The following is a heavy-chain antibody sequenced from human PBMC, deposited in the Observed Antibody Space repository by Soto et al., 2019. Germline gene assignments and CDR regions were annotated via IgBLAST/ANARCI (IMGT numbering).Heavy chain of an antibody. Sequence: SGPTLVNPTQTLTLTCTFSGFSLSTSGVGVGWIRQPPGKALEWLALIYWNDDKRYSPSLKSRLTITKDTSKNQVVLTMTNMDPVDTDTYYCAHIYTGSSWYWSQFDPRGKGTLVTVSS. J-gene: IGHJ5*02. CDR3: AHIYTGSSWYWSQFDP. CDR2: IYWNDDK. D-gene: IGHD6-13*01. V-gene: IGHV2-5*01. CDR1: GFSLSTSGVG.